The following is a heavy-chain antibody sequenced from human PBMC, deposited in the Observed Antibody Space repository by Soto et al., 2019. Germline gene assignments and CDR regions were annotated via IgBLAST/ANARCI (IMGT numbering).Heavy chain of an antibody. CDR2: IYYSGST. CDR1: GGSISSYY. J-gene: IGHJ6*02. D-gene: IGHD3-22*01. Sequence: SETLSLTCTVSGGSISSYYWSWIRQPPGKGLEWIGYIYYSGSTNYNPSLKSRVTISVDTSKNQFSLKLSSVTAADTAVYYCARLVISNFYYYYGMDVWGQGTTVTSP. CDR3: ARLVISNFYYYYGMDV. V-gene: IGHV4-59*08.